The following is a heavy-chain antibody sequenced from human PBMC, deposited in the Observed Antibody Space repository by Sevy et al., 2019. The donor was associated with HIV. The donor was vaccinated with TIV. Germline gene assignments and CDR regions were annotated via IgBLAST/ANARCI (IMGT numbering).Heavy chain of an antibody. Sequence: ASVKVSCKVSGYTLTQLSMHWVRQAPGKGLEWMGSFDPEDGETLYAQKFQGRVTMTEDTSTDTAYMELSGLRSEETAIYYCATTKDYYESSGSPFDYWGQGTLVTVSS. J-gene: IGHJ4*02. V-gene: IGHV1-24*01. CDR3: ATTKDYYESSGSPFDY. CDR2: FDPEDGET. D-gene: IGHD3-22*01. CDR1: GYTLTQLS.